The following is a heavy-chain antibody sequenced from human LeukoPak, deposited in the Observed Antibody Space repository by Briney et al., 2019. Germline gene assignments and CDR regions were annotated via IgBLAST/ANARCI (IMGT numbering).Heavy chain of an antibody. V-gene: IGHV3-48*01. J-gene: IGHJ6*03. D-gene: IGHD3-16*01. CDR3: ARRSEFGVLYYMDV. Sequence: GGSLRLSCAASGFTFSTYSMNWVRQAPGKGLEWVSYISASSGTIYYADSVKGRFTISRDNDRNSLYLQINSLRAEDTAVYYCARRSEFGVLYYMDVWGKGTTVTVSS. CDR1: GFTFSTYS. CDR2: ISASSGTI.